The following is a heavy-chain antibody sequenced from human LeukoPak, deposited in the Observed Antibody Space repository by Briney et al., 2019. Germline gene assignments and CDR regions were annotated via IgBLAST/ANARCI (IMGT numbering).Heavy chain of an antibody. J-gene: IGHJ6*02. D-gene: IGHD3-10*01. Sequence: SVKVSCKASGGTFSSYAISWVRQAPGQGLEWMGRIIPILGIANYAQKFQGRVTITADKSTSTAYMELSSLRSEDTAVYYCARDRITMVRGAQADGMDVWGQGTTLTVSS. CDR2: IIPILGIA. CDR3: ARDRITMVRGAQADGMDV. V-gene: IGHV1-69*04. CDR1: GGTFSSYA.